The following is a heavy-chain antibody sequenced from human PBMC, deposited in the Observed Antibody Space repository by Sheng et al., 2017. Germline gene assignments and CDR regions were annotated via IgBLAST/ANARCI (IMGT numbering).Heavy chain of an antibody. CDR3: VQGNCGSDCYRR. V-gene: IGHV3-33*03. CDR1: GFIFRSYG. J-gene: IGHJ4*01. CDR2: IWYDGSNQ. D-gene: IGHD2-21*01. Sequence: QVQLVESGGGVVQPGRSLRLSCAATGFIFRSYGMHWVRQAPGEGLEWVAVIWYDGSNQSYTDSVKGRFTISRDDAKTSLYLQMNSLRADDTAAYYCVQGNCGSDCYRRWGHGTLVTVSS.